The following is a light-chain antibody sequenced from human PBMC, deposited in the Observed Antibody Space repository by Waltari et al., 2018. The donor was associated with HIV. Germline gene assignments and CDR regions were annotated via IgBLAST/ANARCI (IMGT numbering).Light chain of an antibody. CDR2: DNY. J-gene: IGLJ3*02. CDR1: PSTIGNNY. V-gene: IGLV1-51*01. CDR3: GTWDTSLNAGV. Sequence: QSVSTQPPSVSPPPGQKVTISCSGSPSTIGNNYVLWYQQVPGTVPKLLIYDNYDRPSGIPDRFSGSKSGTSASLAVTGLQTGDEADYYCGTWDTSLNAGVFGGGTKLTVL.